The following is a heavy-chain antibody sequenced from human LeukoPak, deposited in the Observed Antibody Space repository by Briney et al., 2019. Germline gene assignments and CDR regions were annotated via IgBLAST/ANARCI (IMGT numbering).Heavy chain of an antibody. V-gene: IGHV3-21*01. J-gene: IGHJ5*02. D-gene: IGHD4-23*01. Sequence: GGSLRLSCAASGFTFSSYTMNWVRQAPGKGLEWVSSISSSSSYIYYADSVKGRFTISRDNAKNSLYLQMNSLRAEDTAVYYCARDLGGNWFDPWGQGTLVTVSS. CDR3: ARDLGGNWFDP. CDR2: ISSSSSYI. CDR1: GFTFSSYT.